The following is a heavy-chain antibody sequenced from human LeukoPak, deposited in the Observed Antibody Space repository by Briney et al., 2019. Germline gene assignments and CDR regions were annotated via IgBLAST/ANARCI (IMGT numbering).Heavy chain of an antibody. CDR2: IYYSGST. CDR3: ARQTLLLWFGESAPDY. D-gene: IGHD3-10*01. Sequence: SPSETLSLTCTVSGGSISSSSYYWGSIRQPPGKGLEWIGSIYYSGSTYYNPSLKSRVTISVDTSKNQFSLKLSSVTAADTAVYYCARQTLLLWFGESAPDYWGQGTLVTVSS. J-gene: IGHJ4*02. CDR1: GGSISSSSYY. V-gene: IGHV4-39*01.